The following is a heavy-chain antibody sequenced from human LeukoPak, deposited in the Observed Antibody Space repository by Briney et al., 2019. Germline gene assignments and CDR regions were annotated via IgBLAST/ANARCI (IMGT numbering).Heavy chain of an antibody. CDR2: INPNSGGT. J-gene: IGHJ6*03. V-gene: IGHV1-2*06. CDR1: GYTFTGYY. CDR3: AREDYYYYYMDV. Sequence: ASVKVSCKASGYTFTGYYMHWVRQAPGQGLEGMVRINPNSGGTNYAQKFQGRVTMTRDTSISTAYMELRRLTSDDTAVYDCAREDYYYYYMDVWGKGTTVTVSS.